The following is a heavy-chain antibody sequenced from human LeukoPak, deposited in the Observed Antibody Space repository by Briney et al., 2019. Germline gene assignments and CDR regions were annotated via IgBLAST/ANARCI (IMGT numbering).Heavy chain of an antibody. D-gene: IGHD5-18*01. CDR2: LSRIGDT. CDR3: AKEEADTALVPRFDY. Sequence: GGSLRLSCAASGFTLSNYGMSWVRQAPGKGLEWVSALSRIGDTYYTDSVKGRFAVSRDTPKNTLYLHMHSLRAEDTAIYYCAKEEADTALVPRFDYWGQGTLVTASS. J-gene: IGHJ4*02. V-gene: IGHV3-23*01. CDR1: GFTLSNYG.